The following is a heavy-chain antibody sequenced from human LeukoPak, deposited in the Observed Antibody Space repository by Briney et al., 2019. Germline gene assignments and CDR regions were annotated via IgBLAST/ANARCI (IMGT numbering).Heavy chain of an antibody. J-gene: IGHJ1*01. Sequence: SETLSHTCTVSGGSISSYYWNWIRQPPGKGLEWIGYIYYSGSTNYNPSLKSRVTISVDTSKNQFSLKLSSVTAADTAVYYCARGGWYPESFQHWGQGALVTVSS. CDR1: GGSISSYY. CDR3: ARGGWYPESFQH. V-gene: IGHV4-59*01. D-gene: IGHD6-19*01. CDR2: IYYSGST.